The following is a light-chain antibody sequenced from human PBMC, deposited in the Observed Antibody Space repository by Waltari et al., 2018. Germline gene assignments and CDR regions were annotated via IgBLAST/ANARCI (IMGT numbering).Light chain of an antibody. V-gene: IGKV6-21*02. J-gene: IGKJ5*01. Sequence: EIVLTQSPDFQSVTPKEKVTITCRASQSIGTSLHWYQQKPDQSPKLLIKYASQSISGVPSWLSGRGSETEFILTINGLEAEDVATYYCLQSSSLPITFGQGTRLEI. CDR1: QSIGTS. CDR2: YAS. CDR3: LQSSSLPIT.